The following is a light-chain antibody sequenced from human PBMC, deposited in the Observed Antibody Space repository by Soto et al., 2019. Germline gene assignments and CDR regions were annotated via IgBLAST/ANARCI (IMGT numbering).Light chain of an antibody. CDR3: QQRSNWARVT. J-gene: IGKJ4*01. Sequence: EIVLTQSPATLSLSPGERATLSCRASQSVSSYLAWYQQKPGQAPRLLIYDASNRATGIPARFSGSGSGTDFTLTISSLEPEDFAVYYCQQRSNWARVTFGGGHNVDI. CDR2: DAS. CDR1: QSVSSY. V-gene: IGKV3-11*01.